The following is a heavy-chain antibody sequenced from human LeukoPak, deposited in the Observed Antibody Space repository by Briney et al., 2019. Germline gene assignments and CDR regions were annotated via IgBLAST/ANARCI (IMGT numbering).Heavy chain of an antibody. V-gene: IGHV4-30-4*01. D-gene: IGHD3-22*01. J-gene: IGHJ3*02. CDR3: ARGRDSSGYRALDAFDI. CDR1: GGSISSGDYY. CDR2: IYYSGST. Sequence: KPSETLSLTCTVSGGSISSGDYYWSWIRQPPGKGLEWIGYIYYSGSTYYNPSLKSRVTISVDTSKNQFSLKLSSVTAADTAVYYCARGRDSSGYRALDAFDIWGQGTMVTVSS.